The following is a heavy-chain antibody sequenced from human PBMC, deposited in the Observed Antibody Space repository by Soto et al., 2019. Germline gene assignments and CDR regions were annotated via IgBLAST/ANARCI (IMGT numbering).Heavy chain of an antibody. CDR1: GGSISSGGYY. CDR2: IYYSGST. Sequence: QVQLQESGPGLVKPSQTLSLTCSVSGGSISSGGYYWSWIRQHPEKGLEWIGYIYYSGSTNYNPSLKSRVIISVDTSSNLFFLDLRSVTAADTAIYYCARHSASWQWFDYWGQGTLVTVSS. CDR3: ARHSASWQWFDY. V-gene: IGHV4-31*03. J-gene: IGHJ5*01. D-gene: IGHD1-26*01.